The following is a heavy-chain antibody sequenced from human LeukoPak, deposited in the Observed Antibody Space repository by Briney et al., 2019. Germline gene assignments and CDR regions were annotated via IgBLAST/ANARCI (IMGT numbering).Heavy chain of an antibody. Sequence: GGSLRLSCAASGFTFDDYAMPWVRQAPGKGLEWVSGISWNSGSIGYADSVKGRFTISRDNAKNSLYLQMNSLRAEDTALYYCAENSGYSSGWYDYWGQGTLVTVSS. CDR3: AENSGYSSGWYDY. CDR1: GFTFDDYA. D-gene: IGHD6-19*01. V-gene: IGHV3-9*01. CDR2: ISWNSGSI. J-gene: IGHJ4*02.